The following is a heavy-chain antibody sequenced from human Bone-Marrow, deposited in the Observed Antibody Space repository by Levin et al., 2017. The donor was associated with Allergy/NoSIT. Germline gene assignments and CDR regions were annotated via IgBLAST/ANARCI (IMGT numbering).Heavy chain of an antibody. CDR1: GFTFSDYY. Sequence: GESLKISCAASGFTFSDYYMSWIRQAPGKGLEWVSYISSSGSGTSYADSVKGRFTISRDNAKKSLSLQMNSLRAEDTAVYYCATSLHYYDTSGWGQGTLVTVSS. CDR2: ISSSGSGT. D-gene: IGHD3-22*01. CDR3: ATSLHYYDTSG. V-gene: IGHV3-11*01. J-gene: IGHJ1*01.